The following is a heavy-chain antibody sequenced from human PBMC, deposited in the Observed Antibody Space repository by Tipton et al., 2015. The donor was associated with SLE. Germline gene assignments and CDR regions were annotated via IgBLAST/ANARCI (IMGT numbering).Heavy chain of an antibody. D-gene: IGHD5-18*01. Sequence: VSGGSVSSSSKYWAWIRQPPGKGLGWIGSIYYTGTTTYYNSFLKSRVTMSVDTSKNQFSLRLTSVIAADTAVYYCARLHGYSYGLNWFDPWGQGTLISVSS. J-gene: IGHJ5*02. CDR3: ARLHGYSYGLNWFDP. CDR1: GGSVSSSSKY. V-gene: IGHV4-39*07. CDR2: IYYTGTTT.